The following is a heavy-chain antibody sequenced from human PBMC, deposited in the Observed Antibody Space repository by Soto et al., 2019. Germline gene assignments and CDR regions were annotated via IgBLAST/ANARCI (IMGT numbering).Heavy chain of an antibody. CDR3: SKNYSFDS. Sequence: VQLLESGGDLVQPGGSLRLSCAASGFTFSNYAMSWVRQAPGKALEWVSSINIVGGNTNYADSVRGRFTMSRDDSKNTVFLQTTSLRAEDTAIYYCSKNYSFDSWGQGTLITVSS. V-gene: IGHV3-23*01. J-gene: IGHJ4*02. CDR1: GFTFSNYA. CDR2: INIVGGNT.